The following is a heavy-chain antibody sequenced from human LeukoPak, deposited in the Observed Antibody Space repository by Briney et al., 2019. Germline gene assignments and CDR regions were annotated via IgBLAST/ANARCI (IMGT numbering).Heavy chain of an antibody. CDR2: INPNSGGT. D-gene: IGHD2-2*01. J-gene: IGHJ3*02. V-gene: IGHV1-2*02. CDR1: GYTFTGYY. CDR3: ARVGYCSRTSCYDDAFDI. Sequence: ASVKVSCKASGYTFTGYYMHWVRQAPGQGLEWMGWINPNSGGTNYAQKFQGRVTMTRDTSISTAYMELSRLRSDDTAVYYCARVGYCSRTSCYDDAFDIWGQGTMVTVSS.